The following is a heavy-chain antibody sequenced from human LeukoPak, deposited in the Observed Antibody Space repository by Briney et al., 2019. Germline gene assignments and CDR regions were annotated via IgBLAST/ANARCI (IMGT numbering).Heavy chain of an antibody. V-gene: IGHV3-15*01. D-gene: IGHD3-10*01. CDR3: TKDHMAIWFGPESPHMSNWFDP. CDR1: GLNFNVTW. Sequence: GGSLRLSCAVSGLNFNVTWMSWVRQAPGKGLEWVARIKTKADGGRTDYSAAVKGRFTISRDDAKNTLYLQVNSLKTEDTAVYYCTKDHMAIWFGPESPHMSNWFDPWGQGTLVTVSS. CDR2: IKTKADGGRT. J-gene: IGHJ5*02.